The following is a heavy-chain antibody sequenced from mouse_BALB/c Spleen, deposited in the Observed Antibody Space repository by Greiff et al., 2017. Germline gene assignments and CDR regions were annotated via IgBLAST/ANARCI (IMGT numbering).Heavy chain of an antibody. CDR2: ISYSGST. Sequence: EVQLQQSGPGLVKPSQSLSLTCTVTGYSITSDYAWNWIRQFPGNKLEWMGYISYSGSTSYNPSLKSRISITRDTSKNQFFLQLNSVTTEDTATYYCARAGGPYWYFDVWGAGTTVTVSS. CDR1: GYSITSDYA. CDR3: ARAGGPYWYFDV. V-gene: IGHV3-2*02. J-gene: IGHJ1*01.